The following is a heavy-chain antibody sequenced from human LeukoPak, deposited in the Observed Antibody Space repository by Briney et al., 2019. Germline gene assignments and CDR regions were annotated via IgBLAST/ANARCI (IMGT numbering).Heavy chain of an antibody. CDR1: GYTFTSYY. CDR2: INPSGGST. V-gene: IGHV1-46*01. J-gene: IGHJ4*02. Sequence: ASVKVSCKASGYTFTSYYIHWVRQAPGQGLEWMGLINPSGGSTNYAQKFQGRVTMTRDTSTSTVYMELSSLRSEDTAVYYCARGVPRYCRSPVRATADICGVYWGQGTLVTVSS. CDR3: ARGVPRYCRSPVRATADICGVY. D-gene: IGHD2-2*01.